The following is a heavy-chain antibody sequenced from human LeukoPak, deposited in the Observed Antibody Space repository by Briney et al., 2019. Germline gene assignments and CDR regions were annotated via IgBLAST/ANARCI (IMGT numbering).Heavy chain of an antibody. CDR3: AKDHSKSWYYFDY. J-gene: IGHJ4*02. CDR1: GGSISSSTYY. D-gene: IGHD6-13*01. V-gene: IGHV4-39*02. Sequence: PSETLSLTCSVSGGSISSSTYYWGWIRQHPGKGLEWIGNIYNSGSTYYNPSLKSRVTISVDTSKNQFSLKLSSATAADTAVYFCAKDHSKSWYYFDYWGQGTLVTVSS. CDR2: IYNSGST.